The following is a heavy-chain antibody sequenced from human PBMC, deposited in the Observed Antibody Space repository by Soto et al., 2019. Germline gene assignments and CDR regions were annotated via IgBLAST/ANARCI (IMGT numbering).Heavy chain of an antibody. V-gene: IGHV3-73*02. CDR3: TRPSEDRSGYGWFFDL. CDR1: GFTLSGSA. J-gene: IGHJ2*01. Sequence: EEQLVESGGGLVQPGGSLRLSCAASGFTLSGSAIHWVRQASGKGLEWVGRIRSKDNNYATAYAASVKGRFTVSRDDSDNTAYLQMNSLKTEDRAVYYCTRPSEDRSGYGWFFDLWGRGTLVTVSS. D-gene: IGHD3-22*01. CDR2: IRSKDNNYAT.